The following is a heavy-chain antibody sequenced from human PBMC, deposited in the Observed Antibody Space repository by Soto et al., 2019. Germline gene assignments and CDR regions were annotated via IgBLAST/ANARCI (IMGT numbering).Heavy chain of an antibody. CDR2: ISASDGST. J-gene: IGHJ4*02. CDR1: GFTFSNFA. CDR3: AKVLEMSTITGPFDY. V-gene: IGHV3-23*01. Sequence: EVQLLESGGGLVQPGGSLRLSCAASGFTFSNFAMSWVRQAPGKGLAWVSAISASDGSTYYADSVKSRFTISRDNSKNTLYLQMNSLRAEDTAVYYCAKVLEMSTITGPFDYWGQGTLVTVSS. D-gene: IGHD5-12*01.